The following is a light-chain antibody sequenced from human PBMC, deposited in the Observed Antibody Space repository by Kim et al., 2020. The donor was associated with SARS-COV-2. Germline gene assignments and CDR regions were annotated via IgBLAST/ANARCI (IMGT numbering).Light chain of an antibody. CDR1: QGIRNH. V-gene: IGKV1-27*01. CDR3: QKYNAAPLS. CDR2: DAS. Sequence: ESVGDRVTITCRASQGIRNHVVWYQQKPGKVPQILIYDASTLKSGVPSRFSGSGSGTDFTLTISSLQPEDVATYYCQKYNAAPLSFGGGTKVDIK. J-gene: IGKJ4*01.